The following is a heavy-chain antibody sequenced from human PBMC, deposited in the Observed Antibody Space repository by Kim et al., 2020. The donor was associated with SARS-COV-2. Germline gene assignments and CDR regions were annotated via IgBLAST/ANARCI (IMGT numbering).Heavy chain of an antibody. D-gene: IGHD6-19*01. CDR1: GGSISSYY. CDR3: ARGGSGLSHFDY. Sequence: SETLSLTCTVSGGSISSYYWSWIRQPPGKALEWIGYIYYSGSTNYNPSLKSRVTISVDTSKNQFSLKLSSVTAADTAVYYCARGGSGLSHFDYWGQGTLVNVYS. J-gene: IGHJ4*02. CDR2: IYYSGST. V-gene: IGHV4-59*01.